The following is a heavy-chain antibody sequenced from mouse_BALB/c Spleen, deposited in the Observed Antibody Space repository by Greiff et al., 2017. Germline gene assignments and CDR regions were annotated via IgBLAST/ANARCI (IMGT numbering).Heavy chain of an antibody. J-gene: IGHJ1*01. CDR3: ARVGSWYFDV. CDR2: ISSGGSYT. Sequence: EVKLMESGGGLVKPGGSLKLSCAASGFTFSSYAMSWVRQTPEKRLEWVATISSGGSYTYYPDSVKGRFTISRGNAKNTLYLQMSSLRSEDTAMYYCARVGSWYFDVWGAGTTVTVSS. CDR1: GFTFSSYA. V-gene: IGHV5-9-3*01. D-gene: IGHD2-2*01.